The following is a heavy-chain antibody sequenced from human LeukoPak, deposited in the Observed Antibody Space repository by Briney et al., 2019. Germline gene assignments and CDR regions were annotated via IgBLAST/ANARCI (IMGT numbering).Heavy chain of an antibody. Sequence: PSETLSLTCTVSGGSISSYYWSWIRQPPGKGLEWIGYIYYSGSTNYYPSLKSRVTISVDTSKNQFSLKLSSVTAADTAVYYCARPRDGYNYGAFDIWGQGTMVTVFS. CDR3: ARPRDGYNYGAFDI. V-gene: IGHV4-59*08. CDR1: GGSISSYY. CDR2: IYYSGST. D-gene: IGHD5-24*01. J-gene: IGHJ3*02.